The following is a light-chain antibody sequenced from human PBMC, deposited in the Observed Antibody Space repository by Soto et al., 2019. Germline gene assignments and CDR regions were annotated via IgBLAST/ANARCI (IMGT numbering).Light chain of an antibody. CDR2: EAS. CDR1: QSISSY. V-gene: IGKV1-13*02. CDR3: QQFNSYPIT. Sequence: IQMTQSPSSLSSSVRDRVTITCGASQSISSYLNWYQQKPGKAPKLLIYEASSLESGVPSRFSGSGSGTEFTLTIGGLQPDDFATYFCQQFNSYPITFGQGTRLEIK. J-gene: IGKJ5*01.